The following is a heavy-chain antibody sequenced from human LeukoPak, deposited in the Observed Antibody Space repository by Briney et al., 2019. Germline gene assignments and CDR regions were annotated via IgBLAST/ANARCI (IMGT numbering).Heavy chain of an antibody. J-gene: IGHJ4*02. CDR2: ISYDGSNE. D-gene: IGHD5-12*01. V-gene: IGHV3-30*18. CDR3: AKSVVATRYLVDY. Sequence: GGSRRLSCAASGFTFSSYGMHWVRQAPGKGLEWVAVISYDGSNEYYADSVKGRFTISRDNSKNTLYLQMNSLRAEDTAVYYCAKSVVATRYLVDYWGQGTLVTVSS. CDR1: GFTFSSYG.